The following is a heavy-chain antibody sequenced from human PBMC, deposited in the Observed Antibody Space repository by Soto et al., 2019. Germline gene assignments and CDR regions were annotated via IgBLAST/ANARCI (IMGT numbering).Heavy chain of an antibody. CDR2: ISYDGSNK. CDR1: GFTFSSYA. J-gene: IGHJ6*02. Sequence: GGSLRLSCAASGFTFSSYAMHWVRQAPGKGLEWVAVISYDGSNKYYADSVKGRFTISRDNSKNTLYLQMNSLRAEDTAVYYCARSSFGIHYYYGMDVWGQGTTVTVSS. D-gene: IGHD3-16*01. CDR3: ARSSFGIHYYYGMDV. V-gene: IGHV3-30-3*01.